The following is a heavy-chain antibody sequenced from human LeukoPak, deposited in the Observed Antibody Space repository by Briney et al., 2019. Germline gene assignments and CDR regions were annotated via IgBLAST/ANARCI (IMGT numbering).Heavy chain of an antibody. J-gene: IGHJ4*02. CDR3: AKELFGRYYDISNFDY. Sequence: GSVKVSCKASGYTFTSYAMHWVRQAPGQRLEWMGWINAGNGNTKYSQKFQGRVTITRDTSASTAYMELSSLRSEDTAVYYCAKELFGRYYDISNFDYWGQGTLVTVSS. CDR1: GYTFTSYA. CDR2: INAGNGNT. D-gene: IGHD3-22*01. V-gene: IGHV1-3*01.